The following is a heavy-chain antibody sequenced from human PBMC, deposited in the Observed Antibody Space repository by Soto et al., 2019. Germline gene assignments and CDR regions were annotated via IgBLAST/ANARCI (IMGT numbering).Heavy chain of an antibody. V-gene: IGHV3-53*04. J-gene: IGHJ3*01. CDR3: ACSSRNDAFDL. CDR1: GFTVSSNY. D-gene: IGHD2-2*01. CDR2: VYYDGDT. Sequence: EVQLVESGGGLVQPGGSLRLSCAASGFTVSSNYMSWVRQAPGKGLEWVSVVYYDGDTLYADSVKFRFTISRHNSKNKLYLQMSSLRAEDTAVYYCACSSRNDAFDLWGQVT.